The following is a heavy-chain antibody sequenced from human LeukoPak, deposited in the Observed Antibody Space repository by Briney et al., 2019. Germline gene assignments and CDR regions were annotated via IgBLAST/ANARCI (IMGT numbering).Heavy chain of an antibody. CDR2: FDPEDGET. V-gene: IGHV1-24*01. D-gene: IGHD5-24*01. CDR3: ATGLQGWLQLNY. J-gene: IGHJ4*02. CDR1: GYTLTELS. Sequence: ASVKVSCKVSGYTLTELSMHWVRQAPGKGLEWMGGFDPEDGETIYAQKFQGRVTMTEDTSTDTAYMELSSLRSEDTAVYYCATGLQGWLQLNYWGQGTLVTVSS.